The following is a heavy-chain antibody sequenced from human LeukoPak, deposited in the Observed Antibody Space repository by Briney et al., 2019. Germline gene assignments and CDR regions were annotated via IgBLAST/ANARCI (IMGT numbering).Heavy chain of an antibody. CDR1: GGSISSGGYY. J-gene: IGHJ3*02. CDR3: ARGYPSGLWFGELLPAFDI. V-gene: IGHV4-31*03. Sequence: SETLSLTCTVSGGSISSGGYYWIWIRQHPGKGLEWFGYIYYSGSTYYNPSLKSRVTISVDTSKNQFSLKLSSVTAADTAVYYCARGYPSGLWFGELLPAFDIWGQGTMVTVSS. D-gene: IGHD3-10*01. CDR2: IYYSGST.